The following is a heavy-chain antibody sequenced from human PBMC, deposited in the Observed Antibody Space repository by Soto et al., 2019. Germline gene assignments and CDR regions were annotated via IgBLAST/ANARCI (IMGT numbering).Heavy chain of an antibody. CDR2: IYYSGST. Sequence: SETLSLTCTVSGGSISSSSYYWGWIRQPPGKGLEWIGSIYYSGSTYYNPSLKSRVTISVDTSKNQFSLKLSSVTAADTAVYYCARHDIGDGAFDIWGQGTMVTVSS. CDR1: GGSISSSSYY. V-gene: IGHV4-39*01. J-gene: IGHJ3*02. CDR3: ARHDIGDGAFDI. D-gene: IGHD5-12*01.